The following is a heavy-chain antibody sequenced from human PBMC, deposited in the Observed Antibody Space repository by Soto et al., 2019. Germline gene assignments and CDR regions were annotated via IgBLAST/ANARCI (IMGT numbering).Heavy chain of an antibody. J-gene: IGHJ6*02. V-gene: IGHV4-30-4*01. CDR3: ARGRPNYFYYGLDV. CDR2: KYYSGAT. Sequence: SETLSLTCTVSGGSIKSDYYWAWVRQPPGGGLQWMGYKYYSGATDSDPSLEARVSLSVDTSKNQFFLNLTSVTVADTAVYYCARGRPNYFYYGLDVWGPGIPVTVSS. CDR1: GGSIKSDYY.